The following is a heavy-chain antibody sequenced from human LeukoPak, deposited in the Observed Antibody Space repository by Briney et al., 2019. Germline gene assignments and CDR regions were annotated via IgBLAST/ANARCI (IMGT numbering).Heavy chain of an antibody. J-gene: IGHJ3*02. CDR1: EFTFSRYW. CDR2: IKQDGSEK. V-gene: IGHV3-7*01. Sequence: GGSLRLSCAASEFTFSRYWMTWVRQAPGKGLEWVASIKQDGSEKYYVDSVKGRFTVSRDNAKNSVYVQMNRLRVEDTAIYYCARDADLGATISGAFDIWGQGRKVTVSS. D-gene: IGHD5-24*01. CDR3: ARDADLGATISGAFDI.